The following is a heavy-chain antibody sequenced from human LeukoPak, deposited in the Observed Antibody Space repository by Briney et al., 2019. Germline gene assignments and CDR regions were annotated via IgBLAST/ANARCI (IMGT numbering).Heavy chain of an antibody. Sequence: EGSLRLSCAASGFTFRSYAMHWVRQAPGKGLEWVTVISYDGRNTNNADSVKGRFTISRDNSKNTPFLQMNSLRVEDTAVYYCARGTGYGVFDIWGQGTMVTVSS. J-gene: IGHJ3*02. V-gene: IGHV3-30*04. CDR1: GFTFRSYA. D-gene: IGHD2-8*01. CDR2: ISYDGRNT. CDR3: ARGTGYGVFDI.